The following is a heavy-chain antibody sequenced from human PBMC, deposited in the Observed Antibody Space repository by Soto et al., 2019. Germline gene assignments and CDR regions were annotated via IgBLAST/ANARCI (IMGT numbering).Heavy chain of an antibody. Sequence: QVQLVQSGAEVKKPGSSVKVSCKASGGTFSNYAITWVRQAPGQGLEWLGRIIPIFGTTDYAQKFQGRVTITAXXXTXXAYMELSSLRSDDTAVYYCAKDGGREGYFGNWFDPRGQGTLVTVSS. J-gene: IGHJ5*02. D-gene: IGHD2-15*01. CDR3: AKDGGREGYFGNWFDP. CDR1: GGTFSNYA. V-gene: IGHV1-69*15. CDR2: IIPIFGTT.